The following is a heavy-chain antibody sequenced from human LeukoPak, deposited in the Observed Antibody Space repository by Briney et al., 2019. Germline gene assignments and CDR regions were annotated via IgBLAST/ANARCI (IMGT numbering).Heavy chain of an antibody. CDR1: GGSISSYY. CDR2: IYTSGST. CDR3: ARAARTSVRGVSNAFDI. V-gene: IGHV4-4*07. J-gene: IGHJ3*02. D-gene: IGHD3-10*01. Sequence: PSETLSLTCTVSGGSISSYYWSWIRQPAGKGLEWIGRIYTSGSTNYNPSLKSRVTISVDTSKNQFSLKLSSVTAADTAVYYCARAARTSVRGVSNAFDIWGQGTMVTVSS.